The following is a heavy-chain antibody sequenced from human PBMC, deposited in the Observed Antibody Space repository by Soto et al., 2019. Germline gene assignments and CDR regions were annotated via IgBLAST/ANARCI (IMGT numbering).Heavy chain of an antibody. CDR2: IYPGDSNT. J-gene: IGHJ6*02. V-gene: IGHV5-51*01. D-gene: IGHD3-3*01. CDR1: GYSFTSYW. Sequence: GDSLKISCKGSGYSFTSYWIGWVRQMPGKGLEWMGIIYPGDSNTRYSPSLQGQVTISVDKSISTAYLQWSSLKATDTAMYYCARHAYDFWSGHPNPRYYYGMDVWGQGTTVTVS. CDR3: ARHAYDFWSGHPNPRYYYGMDV.